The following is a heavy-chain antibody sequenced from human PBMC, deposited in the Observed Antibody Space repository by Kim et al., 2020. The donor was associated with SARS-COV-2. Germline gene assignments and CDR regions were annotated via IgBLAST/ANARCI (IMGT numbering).Heavy chain of an antibody. CDR2: VRSRSDNYAT. CDR3: ARQTDSCHDY. Sequence: GGSLRLSCAASGFTFSGSHMHWVRQVSGKGLEWVGHVRSRSDNYATAYGESVKGRVTISRDDSRNTAYLQMDNLKTDDTAVYYCARQTDSCHDYWGRGTLVTVSS. CDR1: GFTFSGSH. J-gene: IGHJ4*02. D-gene: IGHD2-2*01. V-gene: IGHV3-73*01.